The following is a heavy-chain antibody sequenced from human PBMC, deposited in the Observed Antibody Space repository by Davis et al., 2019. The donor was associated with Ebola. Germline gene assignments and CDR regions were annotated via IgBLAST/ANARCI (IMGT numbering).Heavy chain of an antibody. J-gene: IGHJ6*02. Sequence: GESLKISCKGSGYSFTTYWIGWVRQMPGKGLEWMGIIYPGDSDTRYSPSFKGQVTISADKSISTAYLQWSSLKASDTAMYYCARHITIFGVVKVAMDVWGQGTTVTVSS. D-gene: IGHD3-3*01. CDR2: IYPGDSDT. CDR1: GYSFTTYW. CDR3: ARHITIFGVVKVAMDV. V-gene: IGHV5-51*01.